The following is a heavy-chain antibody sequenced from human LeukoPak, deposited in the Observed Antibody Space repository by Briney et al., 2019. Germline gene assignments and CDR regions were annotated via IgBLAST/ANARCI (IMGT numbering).Heavy chain of an antibody. J-gene: IGHJ6*04. Sequence: SETLSLTCTVSGGSIRGYYWSWIRQHPGKGLEWIGYIFYTGSTYYNPSLKSRVTISLDTSKNQFSLKVNSVTAADTAVYYCARDLVMTGPPDYYYGMDVGGKGTTV. D-gene: IGHD3-9*01. CDR1: GGSIRGYY. CDR2: IFYTGST. CDR3: ARDLVMTGPPDYYYGMDV. V-gene: IGHV4-31*03.